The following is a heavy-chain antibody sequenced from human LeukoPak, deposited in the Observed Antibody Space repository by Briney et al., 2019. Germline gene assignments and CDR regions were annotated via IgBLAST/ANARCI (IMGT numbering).Heavy chain of an antibody. CDR3: ASHFHYYDSSGYYANAFDI. J-gene: IGHJ3*02. Sequence: GASVKVSCKASGYTFTGYYMHWVRQAPGQGLEWMGRINPNSGGTNYAQRFQGRVTMTRDTSISTAYMELSRLRSDDTAVYYCASHFHYYDSSGYYANAFDIWGQGTMVTVSS. CDR2: INPNSGGT. D-gene: IGHD3-22*01. CDR1: GYTFTGYY. V-gene: IGHV1-2*06.